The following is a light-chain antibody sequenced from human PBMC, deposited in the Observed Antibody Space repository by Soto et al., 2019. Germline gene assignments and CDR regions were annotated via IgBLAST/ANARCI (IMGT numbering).Light chain of an antibody. CDR3: QQYNHWPAT. Sequence: EIVMTQSPVTLSVSPGEKAIFSCRASQSVTNNLAWYQQTPGQAPRLLIYRASTRVTGVPVRFSGSGSGTQFTLTINSLQSEDFAVYYCQQYNHWPATFGQGTKVEIK. V-gene: IGKV3D-15*01. CDR1: QSVTNN. CDR2: RAS. J-gene: IGKJ1*01.